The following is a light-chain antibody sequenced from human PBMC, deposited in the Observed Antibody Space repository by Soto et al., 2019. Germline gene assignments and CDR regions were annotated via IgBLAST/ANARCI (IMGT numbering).Light chain of an antibody. Sequence: QSALTQPASVSGSPGHSITFSCTGTSSDIGGYNYVSWYQQHPGKAPKLMIYEVSNRPSGVSDRFSGSKSGNTASLTISGLQAEDEADYYCTSYTSSTTNCVFGTGTKLTVL. CDR3: TSYTSSTTNCV. V-gene: IGLV2-14*01. J-gene: IGLJ1*01. CDR1: SSDIGGYNY. CDR2: EVS.